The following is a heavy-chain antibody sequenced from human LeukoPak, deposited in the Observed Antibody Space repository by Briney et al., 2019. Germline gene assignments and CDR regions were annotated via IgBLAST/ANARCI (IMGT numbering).Heavy chain of an antibody. CDR1: GFTFSSYE. CDR3: ARVSVSKGRGSRTNYGATSYYFDY. D-gene: IGHD4/OR15-4a*01. V-gene: IGHV3-48*03. J-gene: IGHJ4*02. Sequence: PGGSLRLSCAASGFTFSSYEMNWVRQAPGKGLEWVSYISSSGSTIYYADSVKGRFTISRDNAKNSLYLQMNSLRAEDTAVYYCARVSVSKGRGSRTNYGATSYYFDYWGQGTLVTVSS. CDR2: ISSSGSTI.